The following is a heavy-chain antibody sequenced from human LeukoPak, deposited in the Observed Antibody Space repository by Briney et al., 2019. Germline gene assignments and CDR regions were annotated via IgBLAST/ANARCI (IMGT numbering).Heavy chain of an antibody. V-gene: IGHV4-4*07. D-gene: IGHD2-15*01. J-gene: IGHJ5*02. CDR1: GGSISSSY. CDR3: ARDVSLFDA. CDR2: ISTSGST. Sequence: SQTLSLTCTISGGSISSSYWSWIRQPAGEGLEWIGRISTSGSTNYKPSLKSRVTVSVDTSKKQLSRKRTSVTAADTAVYYWARDVSLFDAWGQGTLVTVSS.